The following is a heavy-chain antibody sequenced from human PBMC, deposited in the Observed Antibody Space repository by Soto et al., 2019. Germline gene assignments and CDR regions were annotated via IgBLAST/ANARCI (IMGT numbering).Heavy chain of an antibody. CDR1: GTSISSSYW. J-gene: IGHJ5*02. CDR2: IYHTGIT. D-gene: IGHD2-21*01. CDR3: ATLPPRIVVVLSEFPT. V-gene: IGHV4-4*02. Sequence: QVQLRQSGPGLVKPSGTLSLTCVVSGTSISSSYWWTWVRQSPGKGLEWIGEIYHTGITKYNPSHKTRVTISVDKSSNQFSLKLTSVTAADTAMYYCATLPPRIVVVLSEFPTWGQGSKVTVSS.